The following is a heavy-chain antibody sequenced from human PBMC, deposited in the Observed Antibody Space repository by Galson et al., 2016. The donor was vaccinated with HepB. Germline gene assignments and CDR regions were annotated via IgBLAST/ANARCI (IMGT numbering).Heavy chain of an antibody. Sequence: SVKVSCKASGGTFSSYALNWVRQAPGQGLGWMGWIIPIFATANYAQKFQGRVTITADISTSTAYMELSSLRSEDTAVYYCARQYHLLYYFFDNWGQGTLVTVSS. CDR3: ARQYHLLYYFFDN. CDR2: IIPIFATA. J-gene: IGHJ4*02. CDR1: GGTFSSYA. V-gene: IGHV1-69*06. D-gene: IGHD2-2*02.